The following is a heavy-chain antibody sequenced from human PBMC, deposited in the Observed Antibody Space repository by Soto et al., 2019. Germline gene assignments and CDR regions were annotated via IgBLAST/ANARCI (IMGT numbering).Heavy chain of an antibody. Sequence: GGSLRLSCAASGFTFSSYGMHWVRQAPGKGLEWVAVIWYDGSNKYYADSVKGRFTISRDNSKNTLYLQMNSLRAEDTAVYYCAREFIVGATLFYYYYGMDVWGQGTTVTVSS. J-gene: IGHJ6*02. V-gene: IGHV3-33*01. D-gene: IGHD1-26*01. CDR1: GFTFSSYG. CDR3: AREFIVGATLFYYYYGMDV. CDR2: IWYDGSNK.